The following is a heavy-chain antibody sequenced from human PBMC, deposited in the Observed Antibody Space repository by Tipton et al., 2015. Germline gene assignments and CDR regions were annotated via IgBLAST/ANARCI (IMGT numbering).Heavy chain of an antibody. CDR3: AKDRDEDYLWESFRPPFDY. D-gene: IGHD3-16*02. Sequence: GSLRLSCAASGFTFSTYAMSWVRQAPGKGLEWVSGISASGGTTFYADSVKGRFTISRDNFRKTLYLEMNSLRAEDTAVYSCAKDRDEDYLWESFRPPFDYWGQGTLVTVSS. J-gene: IGHJ4*02. CDR2: ISASGGTT. CDR1: GFTFSTYA. V-gene: IGHV3-23*01.